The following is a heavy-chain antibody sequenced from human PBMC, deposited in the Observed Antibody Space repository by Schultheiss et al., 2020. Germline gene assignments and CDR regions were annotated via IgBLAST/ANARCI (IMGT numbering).Heavy chain of an antibody. CDR1: GGSISSYY. J-gene: IGHJ3*02. Sequence: SETLSLTCTVSGGSISSYYWSWIRQPPGKGLEWIGYIYYSGSTNYNLSLKSRVTISVDTSKNQFSLKLSSVTAADTAVYYCARDLRLRLWGDAFDIWGQGTMVTVSS. CDR3: ARDLRLRLWGDAFDI. V-gene: IGHV4-59*01. CDR2: IYYSGST. D-gene: IGHD4-17*01.